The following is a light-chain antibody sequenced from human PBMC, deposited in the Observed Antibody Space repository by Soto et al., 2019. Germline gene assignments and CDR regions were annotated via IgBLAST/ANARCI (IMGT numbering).Light chain of an antibody. J-gene: IGKJ2*01. CDR1: QSISSW. Sequence: DIQMTQSPSTLSASVGDRVTITCRASQSISSWLAWYQQKPGKAPKLLIYDASSLESGVPSRFSGSGSGTEFTRTISSLQPDDFATYYCQQYNSSPVTFGQGTKLEIK. CDR3: QQYNSSPVT. V-gene: IGKV1-5*01. CDR2: DAS.